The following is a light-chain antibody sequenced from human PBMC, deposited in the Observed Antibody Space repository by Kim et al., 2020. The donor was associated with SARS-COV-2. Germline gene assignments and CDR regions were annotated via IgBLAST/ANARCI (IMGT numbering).Light chain of an antibody. CDR1: QSVSSN. CDR2: GAS. CDR3: QQYNNWPPT. V-gene: IGKV3-15*01. J-gene: IGKJ4*01. Sequence: VAPGERATLSCRASQSVSSNLAWYQQKPGQAPRLLIYGASTRATGIPARFSGSGSGTEFTLTISSLQSEDFAVYYCQQYNNWPPTFGGGTKVDIK.